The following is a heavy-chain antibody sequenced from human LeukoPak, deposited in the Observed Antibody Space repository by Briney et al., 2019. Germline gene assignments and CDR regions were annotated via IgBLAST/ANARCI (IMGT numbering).Heavy chain of an antibody. V-gene: IGHV4-34*01. CDR1: GGSFSGYY. J-gene: IGHJ4*02. Sequence: SETLSLTCVVYGGSFSGYYWSWIRQPPGKGLEWIGEINHSGSTNYNPSLKSRVTISVDTSKNQFSLKLSSVTAADTAVYYCARTSWGIDYWGQGTLVTVSS. CDR2: INHSGST. CDR3: ARTSWGIDY. D-gene: IGHD7-27*01.